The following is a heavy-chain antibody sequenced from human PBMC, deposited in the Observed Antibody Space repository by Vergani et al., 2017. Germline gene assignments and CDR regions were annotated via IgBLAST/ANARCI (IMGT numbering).Heavy chain of an antibody. CDR1: GDTFSSYA. V-gene: IGHV1-69*13. CDR3: ARDIVVVPAAMADAFDI. CDR2: IIPIFGTA. D-gene: IGHD2-2*01. J-gene: IGHJ3*02. Sequence: QVQLVQSGAEVKKPGSSVKVSCKASGDTFSSYAISWVRPAPGQGLEWMGRIIPIFGTANYEQKFQGRVTITADESTSTAYMELSSLRSEDTAVYYCARDIVVVPAAMADAFDIWGQGTMVTVSS.